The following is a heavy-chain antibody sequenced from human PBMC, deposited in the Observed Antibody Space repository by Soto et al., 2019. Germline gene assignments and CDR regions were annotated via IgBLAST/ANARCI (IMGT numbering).Heavy chain of an antibody. CDR3: AREVLWSRYFDY. Sequence: GGSLRLSCAASGFIFSNYVMYWVRQAPGKGLEWVAFMSCDGTTKSYADSVKGRFTISRDNSQNTLYLQMNSLRPEDTGVYYCAREVLWSRYFDYWGQGTLVTVSS. CDR2: MSCDGTTK. V-gene: IGHV3-30-3*01. D-gene: IGHD3-10*01. CDR1: GFIFSNYV. J-gene: IGHJ4*02.